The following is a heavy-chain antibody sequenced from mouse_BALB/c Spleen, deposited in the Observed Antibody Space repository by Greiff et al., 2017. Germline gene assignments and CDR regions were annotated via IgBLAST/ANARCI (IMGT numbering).Heavy chain of an antibody. CDR2: INPSNGGT. CDR3: TRRGGYYYAMDY. D-gene: IGHD2-2*01. V-gene: IGHV1S81*02. CDR1: GYTFTSYY. Sequence: QVQLKQPGAELVKPGASVKLSCKASGYTFTSYYMYWVKQRPGQGLEWIGGINPSNGGTNFNEKFKSKATLTVDKSSSTAYMQLSSLTSEDSAVYYCTRRGGYYYAMDYWGQGTSVTVSS. J-gene: IGHJ4*01.